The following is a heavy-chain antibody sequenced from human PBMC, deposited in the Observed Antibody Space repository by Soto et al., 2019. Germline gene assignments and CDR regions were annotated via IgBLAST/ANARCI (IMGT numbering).Heavy chain of an antibody. Sequence: SETLSLTCTVSGGSISSGDYYWSWIRQPPGKGLEWIGYIYYSGSTYYNPSLKSRVTISVDTSRNQFSLKLSSVTAADTAVYYCARDVSSSSEYFDYWGQGTLVTVSS. CDR1: GGSISSGDYY. CDR2: IYYSGST. D-gene: IGHD6-6*01. V-gene: IGHV4-30-4*01. J-gene: IGHJ4*02. CDR3: ARDVSSSSEYFDY.